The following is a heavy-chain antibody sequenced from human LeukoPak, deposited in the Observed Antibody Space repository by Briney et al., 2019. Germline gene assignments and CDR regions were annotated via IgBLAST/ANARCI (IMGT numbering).Heavy chain of an antibody. CDR1: GFTFSSYD. D-gene: IGHD5-18*01. J-gene: IGHJ4*02. V-gene: IGHV3-13*01. CDR2: IGTAGDT. CDR3: AKDSGRGYSYGYADY. Sequence: GGSLRLSCAASGFTFSSYDMHWVRQATGKGLEWVSAIGTAGDTYYPGSVKGRFTISRDNFKNTLYLQMNSLRAEDTAVYYCAKDSGRGYSYGYADYWGQGTLVTVSS.